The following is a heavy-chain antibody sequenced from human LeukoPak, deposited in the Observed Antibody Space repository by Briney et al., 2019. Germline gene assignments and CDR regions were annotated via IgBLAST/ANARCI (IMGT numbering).Heavy chain of an antibody. D-gene: IGHD2-2*01. J-gene: IGHJ4*02. CDR1: GFTFSNYW. V-gene: IGHV3-74*01. CDR3: ARDLRYCSSTSCYDPNFDY. Sequence: PGGSLRLSCAASGFTFSNYWMHWVRQVPGKGLVWVSRINTDGSSTSYADSVKGRFTISRDNAKNTLYLQMNSLRAEDTAVYYCARDLRYCSSTSCYDPNFDYWGQGTLVTVSS. CDR2: INTDGSST.